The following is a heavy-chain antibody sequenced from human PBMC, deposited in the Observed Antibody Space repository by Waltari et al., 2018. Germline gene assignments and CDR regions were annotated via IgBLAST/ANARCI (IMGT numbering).Heavy chain of an antibody. Sequence: QVQLQESGPGLLNPSETLSLTCAVSGYSIRSGYYWGWVRQPPGKGLEWIGSVYHSGNTYYNPPLKSRLSISADTSNNQLSLKLSSVTAADTAVYYCARGAAAGSGPLIDYWGQGILVTVSS. V-gene: IGHV4-38-2*01. CDR2: VYHSGNT. J-gene: IGHJ4*02. CDR1: GYSIRSGYY. CDR3: ARGAAAGSGPLIDY. D-gene: IGHD6-13*01.